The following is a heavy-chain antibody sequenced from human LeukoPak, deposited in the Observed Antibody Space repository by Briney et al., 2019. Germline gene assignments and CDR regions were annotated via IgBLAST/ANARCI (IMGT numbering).Heavy chain of an antibody. CDR1: GGPISSSSYY. J-gene: IGHJ4*02. D-gene: IGHD2-2*01. CDR3: ASHYCSSTSCPFDY. CDR2: IYYSGST. Sequence: SATLSLTCTVTGGPISSSSYYWGWIRQPPGKGLEWIGSIYYSGSTYYNPSLKSRVTISVDTSKNQFSLKLSSVTAADTAVYYCASHYCSSTSCPFDYWGQGTLVTVSS. V-gene: IGHV4-39*01.